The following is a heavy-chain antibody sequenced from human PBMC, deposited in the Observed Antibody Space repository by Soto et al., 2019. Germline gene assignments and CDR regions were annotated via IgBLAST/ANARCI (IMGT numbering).Heavy chain of an antibody. CDR3: ARGPPSYYDSSGYYKYFDY. D-gene: IGHD3-22*01. J-gene: IGHJ4*02. Sequence: ASVKVSCKASGGTFSSYTISWVRQAPGQGLEWMGWISAYNGNTNYAQKLQGRVTMTTDTSTSTAYMELRSLRSDDTAVYYCARGPPSYYDSSGYYKYFDYWGQGTLVTVSS. CDR1: GGTFSSYT. CDR2: ISAYNGNT. V-gene: IGHV1-18*01.